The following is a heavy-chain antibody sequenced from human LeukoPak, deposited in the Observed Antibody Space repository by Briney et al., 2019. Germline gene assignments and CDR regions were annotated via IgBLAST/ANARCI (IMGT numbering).Heavy chain of an antibody. CDR2: IIPIFGTA. Sequence: AASVKVSCKASGGTFSSYAISWVRQAPGQGLEWMGGIIPIFGTANYAQKFQGRVTITADESPSTAYMELSSLRSEDTAVYYCAGGGAQEAMATNWGQGTLVTVSS. V-gene: IGHV1-69*01. CDR1: GGTFSSYA. D-gene: IGHD5-18*01. J-gene: IGHJ4*02. CDR3: AGGGAQEAMATN.